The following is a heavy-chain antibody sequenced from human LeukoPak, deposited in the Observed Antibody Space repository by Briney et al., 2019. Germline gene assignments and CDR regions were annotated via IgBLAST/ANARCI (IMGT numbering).Heavy chain of an antibody. D-gene: IGHD1-1*01. Sequence: SETLSLTCVVSGGSVSSGSYYWSWIRQPPGKGLESSVYIHDSGSTNYNPSLKSRATISVDTSKNQFSLKLSSVTAADTGVYYCERRRPWGNWNDPAGFDPWGQGTLVTVSS. V-gene: IGHV4-61*01. CDR3: ERRRPWGNWNDPAGFDP. J-gene: IGHJ5*02. CDR2: IHDSGST. CDR1: GGSVSSGSYY.